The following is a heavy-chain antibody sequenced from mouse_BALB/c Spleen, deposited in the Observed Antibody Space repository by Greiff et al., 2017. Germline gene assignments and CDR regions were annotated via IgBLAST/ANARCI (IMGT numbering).Heavy chain of an antibody. V-gene: IGHV4-1*02. J-gene: IGHJ3*01. CDR1: GFDFSRYW. CDR2: INPDSSTI. D-gene: IGHD1-1*01. Sequence: EVKLMESGGGLVQPGGSLKLSCAASGFDFSRYWMSWVRQAPGKGLEWIGEINPDSSTINYTPSLKDKFIISRDNAKNTLYLQMSKVRSEDTALYYCVYYYGRKSSFAYWGQGTLVTVAA. CDR3: VYYYGRKSSFAY.